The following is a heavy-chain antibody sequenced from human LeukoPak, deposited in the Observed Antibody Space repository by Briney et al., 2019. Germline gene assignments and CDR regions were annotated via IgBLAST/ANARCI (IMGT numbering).Heavy chain of an antibody. CDR2: INPSGGST. J-gene: IGHJ4*02. V-gene: IGHV1-46*01. Sequence: ASVKVSCKASGYTFTSYYMHWVRQAPGQGLEWMGIINPSGGSTSYAQKFQGRVTMTRDTSTSTVYMELSSLRAEDTALYYCAKDSLSATVTTYFDYGGQGTLVSVSS. D-gene: IGHD4-17*01. CDR1: GYTFTSYY. CDR3: AKDSLSATVTTYFDY.